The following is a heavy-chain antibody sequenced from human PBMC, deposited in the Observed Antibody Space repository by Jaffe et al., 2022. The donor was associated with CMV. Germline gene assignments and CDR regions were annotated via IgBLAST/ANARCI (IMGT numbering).Heavy chain of an antibody. CDR1: GFTFDDYA. D-gene: IGHD7-27*01. V-gene: IGHV3-9*01. Sequence: EVQLVESGGGLVQPGRSLRLSCAASGFTFDDYAMHWVRQAPGKGLEWVSGISWNSGSIGYADSVKGRFTISRDNAKNSLYLQMNSLRAEDTALYYCAKDGHLTGDLMGAFDIWGQGTMVTVSS. CDR2: ISWNSGSI. CDR3: AKDGHLTGDLMGAFDI. J-gene: IGHJ3*02.